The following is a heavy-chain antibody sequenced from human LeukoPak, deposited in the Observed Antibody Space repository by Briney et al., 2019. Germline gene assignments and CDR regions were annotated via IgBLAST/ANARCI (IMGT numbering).Heavy chain of an antibody. CDR2: ISGSGGST. CDR3: AKDHYCSSTSCYAVGNWFDP. D-gene: IGHD2-2*01. CDR1: GFTFSSYA. Sequence: GGSLRLSCAASGFTFSSYAMSWVRQAPGKGLEWVSAISGSGGSTYCADSVKGRFTISRDNSKNTLYLQMNSLRAEDTAVYYCAKDHYCSSTSCYAVGNWFDPWGQGTLVTVSS. V-gene: IGHV3-23*01. J-gene: IGHJ5*02.